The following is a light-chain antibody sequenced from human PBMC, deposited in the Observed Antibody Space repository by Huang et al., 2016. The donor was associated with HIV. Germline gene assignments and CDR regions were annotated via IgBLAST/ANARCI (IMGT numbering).Light chain of an antibody. CDR3: QQYYSLPQT. J-gene: IGKJ1*01. V-gene: IGKV4-1*01. Sequence: DIIMSQSPESLTVSLGERATLNCRSSQSVYASSTSKDYMAWFQQKPGQPPKLLLCCASSREVGVPDRFSGSGSGTHFTLTIANLQPEDAAIYYCQQYYSLPQTFGQGTRV. CDR2: CAS. CDR1: QSVYASSTSKDY.